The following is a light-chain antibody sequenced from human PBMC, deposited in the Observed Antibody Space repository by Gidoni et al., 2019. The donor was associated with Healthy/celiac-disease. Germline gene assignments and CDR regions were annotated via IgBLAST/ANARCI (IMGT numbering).Light chain of an antibody. J-gene: IGKJ2*02. V-gene: IGKV1-5*01. CDR1: RSISSW. CDR3: QQYNSYPCT. Sequence: DIQVTQSPSTLAASVGGRVTITCRAGRSISSWLAWYQQNPGKAPKLLIYDASSWESGVPSRFSGSGSGTEFTLTISSLQPDDFATYYCQQYNSYPCTFGQGTKLEIK. CDR2: DAS.